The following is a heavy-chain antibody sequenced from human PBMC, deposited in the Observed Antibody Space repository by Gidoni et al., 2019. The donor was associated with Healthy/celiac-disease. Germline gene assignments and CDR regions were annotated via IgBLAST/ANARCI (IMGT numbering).Heavy chain of an antibody. Sequence: QVQLQESGPGLVKPSQTLSLTCPVSGGSISSGGYYWIWIRQHPGKALEWLGYIYYSGSTYYNPSLKSRVTISVDTSKNQFSLKLSSVTAADTAVYYCARADPGGNYLFDYWGQGTLVTVSS. CDR1: GGSISSGGYY. V-gene: IGHV4-31*03. J-gene: IGHJ4*02. CDR2: IYYSGST. D-gene: IGHD4-4*01. CDR3: ARADPGGNYLFDY.